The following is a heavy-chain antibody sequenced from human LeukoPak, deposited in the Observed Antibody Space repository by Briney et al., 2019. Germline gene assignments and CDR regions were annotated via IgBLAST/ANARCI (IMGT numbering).Heavy chain of an antibody. CDR1: GGSISSGSYY. V-gene: IGHV4-61*02. J-gene: IGHJ3*02. Sequence: SQTLSLTCTVSGGSISSGSYYWSWIQQPAGKGLEWIGRIYTSGSTNYNPSLKSRVTISVDTSKNQFSLKLSSVTAADTAVYYCARDWFGGSYYGAFDIWGQGTMVTVSS. CDR2: IYTSGST. CDR3: ARDWFGGSYYGAFDI. D-gene: IGHD1-26*01.